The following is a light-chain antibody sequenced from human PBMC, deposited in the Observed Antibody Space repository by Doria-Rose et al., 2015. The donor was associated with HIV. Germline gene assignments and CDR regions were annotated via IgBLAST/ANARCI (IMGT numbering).Light chain of an antibody. CDR1: QSVSSN. CDR3: QQRSNWPPIFT. V-gene: IGKV3-11*01. CDR2: DAS. J-gene: IGKJ3*01. Sequence: EIVLTQSPATLSLSPGERATLSCRASQSVSSNLAWYQQKPGQAPRLLIYDASNRATGIPARFSGSGSGTDFTLTISSLEPEDFAGYFWQQRSNWPPIFTFGPGTKVDI.